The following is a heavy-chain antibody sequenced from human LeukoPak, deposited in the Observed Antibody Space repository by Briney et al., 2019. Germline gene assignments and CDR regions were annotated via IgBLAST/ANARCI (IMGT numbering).Heavy chain of an antibody. CDR2: LSGGGDSR. D-gene: IGHD3-10*01. V-gene: IGHV3-23*01. J-gene: IGHJ4*02. CDR1: GFAFSNYA. CDR3: AKAVRSMVTGGGYFDS. Sequence: SGGSLRLSCAASGFAFSNYAMSWVRQAPGKGLEWVSSLSGGGDSRYYADSAMGRFTISRDNSKNTLYLQMNSLRAEDTAVYYCAKAVRSMVTGGGYFDSWGQGTLVTVSS.